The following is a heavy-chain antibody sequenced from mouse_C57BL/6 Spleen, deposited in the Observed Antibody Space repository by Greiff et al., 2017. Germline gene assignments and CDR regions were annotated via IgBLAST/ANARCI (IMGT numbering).Heavy chain of an antibody. V-gene: IGHV5-17*01. CDR2: ISSGSSTI. CDR3: AGPTDPDYAMGD. J-gene: IGHJ4*01. Sequence: EVNVVESGGCLVKSGGSLKLSCAASGFTFSDYGLHWVRQAPEKGLAWVAYISSGSSTIYYADTVKGRFTISRDNAKNTLFLQMTSLGSEDTAMFYCAGPTDPDYAMGDRGQGASVTVSS. CDR1: GFTFSDYG.